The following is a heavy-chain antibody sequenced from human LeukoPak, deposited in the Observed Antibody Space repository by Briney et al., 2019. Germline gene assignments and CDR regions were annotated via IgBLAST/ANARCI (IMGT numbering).Heavy chain of an antibody. CDR1: GGSFSGYY. J-gene: IGHJ6*03. V-gene: IGHV4-59*01. CDR3: ATTQRGPYYYYMDV. Sequence: SETLSLTCAVYGGSFSGYYWSWIRQPPGKGLEWIGYIYYSGSTNYNPSLKSRVTISVDTSKNQFSLKLSSVTAADTAVYYCATTQRGPYYYYMDVWGKGTTVTASS. CDR2: IYYSGST. D-gene: IGHD2-2*01.